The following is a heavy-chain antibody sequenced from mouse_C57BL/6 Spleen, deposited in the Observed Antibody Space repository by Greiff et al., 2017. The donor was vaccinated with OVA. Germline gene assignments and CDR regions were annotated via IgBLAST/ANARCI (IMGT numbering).Heavy chain of an antibody. J-gene: IGHJ2*01. Sequence: VQLQQSGPELVKPGASVKISCKASGYAFSSSWMNWVKQRPGKGLEWIGRIYPGDGDTNYNGKFKGKATLTADKSSSTAYMQLSSLTSEDSAVYFCARSAHYYGSSVGNDWGQGTTLTVSS. D-gene: IGHD1-1*01. CDR2: IYPGDGDT. CDR3: ARSAHYYGSSVGND. CDR1: GYAFSSSW. V-gene: IGHV1-82*01.